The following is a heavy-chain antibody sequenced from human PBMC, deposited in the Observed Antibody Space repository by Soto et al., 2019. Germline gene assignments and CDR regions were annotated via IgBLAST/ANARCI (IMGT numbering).Heavy chain of an antibody. J-gene: IGHJ4*02. CDR1: GFTFDDYA. Sequence: EVQLVESGGGLVQPGGSLRLSCAASGFTFDDYAMHWVRQAPGKGLEWVAGISWNSGSIGYADSVKGRFTISRDNAKNALYLQMNSLRAEDTALYYCANDAHDYGLYYFDYWGQGTLVTVSS. CDR2: ISWNSGSI. V-gene: IGHV3-9*01. CDR3: ANDAHDYGLYYFDY. D-gene: IGHD4-17*01.